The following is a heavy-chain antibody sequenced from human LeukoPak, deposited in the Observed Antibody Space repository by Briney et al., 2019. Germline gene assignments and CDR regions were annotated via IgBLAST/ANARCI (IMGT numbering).Heavy chain of an antibody. V-gene: IGHV1-2*06. CDR1: GYTFTGYY. CDR2: INPNSGGT. D-gene: IGHD4-17*01. J-gene: IGHJ4*02. Sequence: ASVKVSCKASGYTFTGYYMHWVRQAPRQGLEWMGRINPNSGGTNYAQKFQGRVTMTRDTSISTAYMELSRLRSDDTAVYYCARTPDGDYHDYWGPGTLVTVSS. CDR3: ARTPDGDYHDY.